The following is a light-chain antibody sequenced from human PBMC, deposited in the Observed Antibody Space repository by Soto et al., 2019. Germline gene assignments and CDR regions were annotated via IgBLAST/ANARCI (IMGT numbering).Light chain of an antibody. CDR2: GNR. CDR3: QSYDSSLSGSKVV. J-gene: IGLJ2*01. V-gene: IGLV1-40*01. CDR1: SSNIGAGYD. Sequence: QSVLTQPPSVSGAPGQMVTISCTGSSSNIGAGYDVHWYQQLPGTAPKLVIYGNRNRPSGVPDRFSGSKSGTSASLAITGLQAEDEADYYCQSYDSSLSGSKVVFGGGTQLTVL.